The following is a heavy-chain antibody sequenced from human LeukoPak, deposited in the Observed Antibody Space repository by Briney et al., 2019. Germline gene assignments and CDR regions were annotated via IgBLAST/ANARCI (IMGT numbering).Heavy chain of an antibody. CDR2: IYPDDSDI. CDR3: VRRNRYDFEY. D-gene: IGHD1-14*01. V-gene: IGHV5-51*01. J-gene: IGHJ4*02. Sequence: GESLKISCKGSGYTFTTYWIGWVRQMAGKGLEWMALIYPDDSDIRYSPSFQGQVTISADKSMNTAYLQWSSLQASDTAMYYCVRRNRYDFEYWGQGSLVTVSS. CDR1: GYTFTTYW.